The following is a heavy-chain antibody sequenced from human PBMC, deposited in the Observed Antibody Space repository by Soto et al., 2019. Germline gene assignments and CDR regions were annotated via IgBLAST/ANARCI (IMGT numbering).Heavy chain of an antibody. CDR3: ARGGSGCFVC. Sequence: EVQLVESGGGLVQPGGSLRLSCAASGFTFSAYWMHWVRQAPGKGLVWVARVTKDGDMISYADSVQGRFTISRDNAKNTVYLQMNSLGVEDTAVYYCARGGSGCFVCWGQGTLVTVSS. D-gene: IGHD6-19*01. CDR2: VTKDGDMI. J-gene: IGHJ4*02. CDR1: GFTFSAYW. V-gene: IGHV3-74*01.